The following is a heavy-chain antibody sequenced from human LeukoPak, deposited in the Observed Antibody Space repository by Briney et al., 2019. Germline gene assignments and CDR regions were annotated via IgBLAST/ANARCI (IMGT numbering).Heavy chain of an antibody. Sequence: GGSLRLSCVASGFTFSRYVMTWVRQAPGKGLEWASDFSGSGGSTYYADSVKGRFTISRDNSKNTLYLQMNNLRAEDTAVYYCAKDARYSSAYWGQGTLVTVSS. J-gene: IGHJ4*02. CDR1: GFTFSRYV. CDR3: AKDARYSSAY. CDR2: FSGSGGST. V-gene: IGHV3-23*01. D-gene: IGHD6-19*01.